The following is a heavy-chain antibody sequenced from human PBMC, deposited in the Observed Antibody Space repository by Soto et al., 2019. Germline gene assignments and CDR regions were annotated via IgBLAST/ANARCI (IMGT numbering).Heavy chain of an antibody. CDR3: ARSDNYYYGSGSYLADYFDY. CDR1: GYSFTSYW. J-gene: IGHJ4*02. CDR2: IYPGDSDT. Sequence: TQGESLKISCKGSGYSFTSYWIGWVRQMPGKGLEWMGIIYPGDSDTRYSPSFQGQVTISADKSISTAYLQWSSLKASDTAMYYCARSDNYYYGSGSYLADYFDYWGQGTLVTVSS. V-gene: IGHV5-51*03. D-gene: IGHD3-10*01.